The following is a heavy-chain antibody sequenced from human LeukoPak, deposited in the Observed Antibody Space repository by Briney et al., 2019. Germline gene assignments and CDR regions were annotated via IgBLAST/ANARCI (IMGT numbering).Heavy chain of an antibody. CDR1: GGSISSGSYY. Sequence: SETLSLTCTVSGGSISSGSYYWSWIRQPAGKGLEWIGRIYTSGSTSYNPSLKSRVTISVDTSKNQFSLKLSSVTAADTAVYYCARDDGSFDYWGQGTLVTVSS. V-gene: IGHV4-61*02. CDR3: ARDDGSFDY. D-gene: IGHD3-10*01. CDR2: IYTSGST. J-gene: IGHJ4*02.